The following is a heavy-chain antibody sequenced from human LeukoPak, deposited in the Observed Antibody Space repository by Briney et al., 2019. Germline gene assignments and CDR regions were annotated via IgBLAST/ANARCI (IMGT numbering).Heavy chain of an antibody. Sequence: GGSLRLSCAASGFSFSYNAMTWVRQSPGKGLEWVSAISGSGGNTYYADSVKGRFTISRDNSKNTLFLQMTSLRAEDTAVYYCAGGLRSGLIDYLGQGTLVTVSS. V-gene: IGHV3-23*01. J-gene: IGHJ4*02. CDR1: GFSFSYNA. D-gene: IGHD4-17*01. CDR2: ISGSGGNT. CDR3: AGGLRSGLIDY.